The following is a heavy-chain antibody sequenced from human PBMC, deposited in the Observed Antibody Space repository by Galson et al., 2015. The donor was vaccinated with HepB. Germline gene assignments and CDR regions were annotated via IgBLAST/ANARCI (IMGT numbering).Heavy chain of an antibody. D-gene: IGHD3-22*01. Sequence: TLSLTCTVSGGSISSGDYYWSWIRQHPGKGLEWIGYIYYSGTTYYNPSLKSRVTISVDTSKNQFSLNLSSVTAADTAVYYCARVPAYSSGYGGWDYWGQGTLVTVSS. J-gene: IGHJ4*02. V-gene: IGHV4-31*03. CDR3: ARVPAYSSGYGGWDY. CDR2: IYYSGTT. CDR1: GGSISSGDYY.